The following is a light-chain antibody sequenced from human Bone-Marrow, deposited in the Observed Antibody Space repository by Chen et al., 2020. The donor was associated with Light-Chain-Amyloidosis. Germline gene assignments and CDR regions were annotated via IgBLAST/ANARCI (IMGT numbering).Light chain of an antibody. CDR1: NIGSTT. V-gene: IGLV3-21*02. J-gene: IGLJ3*02. CDR2: DDS. CDR3: QVWDRSSDRPV. Sequence: SYVLTQPSSVSVAPGQTATTACGGNNIGSTTSHWYQQPPGQPPLLVVYDDSDRPSGIPERLSGSNSGNTATLTISRVEAGDEADYYCQVWDRSSDRPVFGGGTKLTVL.